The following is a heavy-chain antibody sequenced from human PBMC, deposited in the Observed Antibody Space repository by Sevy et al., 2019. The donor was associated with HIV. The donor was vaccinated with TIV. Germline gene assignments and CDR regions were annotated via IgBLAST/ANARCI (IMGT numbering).Heavy chain of an antibody. CDR1: GGPIGSDSYY. Sequence: SETLSLTCTVSGGPIGSDSYYWSWIRQPAGKGPEWIGRVYTSGTTNLNPSLKSRATISIDTSKNLYSLELSSVTAADTAVYFCARLHSANWSAFDIWGQGTMVTVSS. CDR3: ARLHSANWSAFDI. D-gene: IGHD1-1*01. CDR2: VYTSGTT. J-gene: IGHJ3*02. V-gene: IGHV4-61*02.